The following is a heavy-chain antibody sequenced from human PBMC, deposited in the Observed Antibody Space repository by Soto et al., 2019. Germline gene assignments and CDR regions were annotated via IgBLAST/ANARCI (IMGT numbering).Heavy chain of an antibody. Sequence: EVQLVESGGGLVQPGRSLRLSCVGSGFTFDDYAMHWVRQAPGKGLEWVSGINWNSGSIGYADSVKGRFTISRDNAKNSLYLQMNSLRAEDTALYYCAKDIAIDGYIYNYWGQGTLVTVSS. CDR1: GFTFDDYA. D-gene: IGHD2-2*02. V-gene: IGHV3-9*01. CDR2: INWNSGSI. J-gene: IGHJ4*02. CDR3: AKDIAIDGYIYNY.